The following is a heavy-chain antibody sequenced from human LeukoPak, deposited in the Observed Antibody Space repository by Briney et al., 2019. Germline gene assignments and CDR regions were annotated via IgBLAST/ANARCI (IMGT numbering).Heavy chain of an antibody. CDR1: GFTFSSYG. Sequence: GGSLRLSCAASGFTFSSYGTHWVRQAPGKGLEWVAVISYDGSNKYYADSVKGRFTISRDNSKNTLYLQMNSLRAEDTAVYYCAKAPVTTCSGTFCYPFDYWGQGTLVTVSS. V-gene: IGHV3-30*18. CDR2: ISYDGSNK. CDR3: AKAPVTTCSGTFCYPFDY. D-gene: IGHD2-15*01. J-gene: IGHJ4*02.